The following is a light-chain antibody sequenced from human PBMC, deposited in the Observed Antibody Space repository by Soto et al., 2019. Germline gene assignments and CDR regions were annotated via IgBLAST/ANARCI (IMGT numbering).Light chain of an antibody. CDR1: NSNIGSHA. CDR3: ASWDDSRDGPWL. J-gene: IGLJ3*02. Sequence: QSVLTQPPSASGTPGQGVNISCSGSNSNIGSHAVNWYQQLPGMAPRLLIYNTNRRHPGVPDRFSASKSGMSASLAISGLQVDDEADYFCASWDDSRDGPWLFGGGTKLTVL. V-gene: IGLV1-44*01. CDR2: NTN.